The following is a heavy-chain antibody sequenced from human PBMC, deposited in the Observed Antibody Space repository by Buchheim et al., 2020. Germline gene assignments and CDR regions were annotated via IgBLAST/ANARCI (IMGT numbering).Heavy chain of an antibody. CDR2: INSDGSST. CDR3: ARDQEVVVVPAAIYYYYYGMDV. V-gene: IGHV3-74*01. J-gene: IGHJ6*02. D-gene: IGHD2-2*01. Sequence: EVQLVESGGGLVQPGGSLRLSCAATGFTLSSYWMHWVRQAPGKGLVCVSRINSDGSSTSYADSVKGRFTISRDNAQNTLYLQMNSLRAEDTAVYYCARDQEVVVVPAAIYYYYYGMDVWGQGTT. CDR1: GFTLSSYW.